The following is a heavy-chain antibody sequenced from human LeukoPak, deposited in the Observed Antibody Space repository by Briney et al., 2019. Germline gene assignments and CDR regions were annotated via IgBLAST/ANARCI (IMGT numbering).Heavy chain of an antibody. V-gene: IGHV3-23*01. J-gene: IGHJ4*02. D-gene: IGHD3-10*01. CDR1: GFTFSTYA. CDR3: ARDGAARGSGSFGD. Sequence: GGSLRLSCAASGFTFSTYAMNWVRQAPGKGLEWVSAISGSGGTTYYAGSVKGRFTISRDNSKNTLYLQMNSLRAEDTAVYFCARDGAARGSGSFGDWGQGTLVTVSS. CDR2: ISGSGGTT.